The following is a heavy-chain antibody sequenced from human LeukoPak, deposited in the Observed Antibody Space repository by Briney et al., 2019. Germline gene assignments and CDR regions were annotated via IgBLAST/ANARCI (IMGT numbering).Heavy chain of an antibody. CDR3: ADYRKPQGLDY. V-gene: IGHV3-23*01. CDR1: EFPFSVYA. CDR2: IDASGSET. Sequence: PGGSLRLSCEVSEFPFSVYAMAWVRQAPGQGLEGASAIDASGSETYYTDSVKGRFTISRDNSKNTVYLQMNSLRVEDTAVYYCADYRKPQGLDYWGQGTLVTVSS. D-gene: IGHD1-14*01. J-gene: IGHJ4*02.